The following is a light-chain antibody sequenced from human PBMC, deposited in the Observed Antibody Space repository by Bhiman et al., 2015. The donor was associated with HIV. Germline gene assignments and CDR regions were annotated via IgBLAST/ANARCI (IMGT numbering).Light chain of an antibody. V-gene: IGLV2-14*03. CDR3: SSYTTSSTWV. CDR2: DVT. Sequence: QSALTQPRSVSGSPGQSVTISCAGTSSDVGAYNSVSWYRHHPGKAPKLIIYDVTERPSGVSTRFSGSKSGNTASLTISGLQADDEADYYCSSYTTSSTWVFGGGTNLTVL. J-gene: IGLJ3*02. CDR1: SSDVGAYNS.